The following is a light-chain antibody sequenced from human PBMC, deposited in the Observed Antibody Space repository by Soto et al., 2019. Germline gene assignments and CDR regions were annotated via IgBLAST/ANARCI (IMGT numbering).Light chain of an antibody. CDR3: SSNKSNSTPFHV. Sequence: QSVLTQPASVSGSPGQSITISCTGTSSDVGGYNYVSWYQQHPGKAPKLMIYDVSNRPSGVSNRFSGSKSGNTASLTISGLQAEDEADYYCSSNKSNSTPFHVFRPGTKVPDL. CDR1: SSDVGGYNY. V-gene: IGLV2-14*01. J-gene: IGLJ1*01. CDR2: DVS.